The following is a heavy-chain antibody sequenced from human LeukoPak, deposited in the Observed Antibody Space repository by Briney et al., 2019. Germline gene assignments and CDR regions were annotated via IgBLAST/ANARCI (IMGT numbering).Heavy chain of an antibody. J-gene: IGHJ3*02. CDR3: ARDSCYAMNAFDI. CDR1: GFTFSSYS. CDR2: ISSSSSYI. V-gene: IGHV3-21*01. Sequence: GGSLRLSCAASGFTFSSYSMNWVRQAPGKGLEWVSSISSSSSYIYYADSVKGRFTISRDNAKNSLYLQMNSLRAEDTAVYYCARDSCYAMNAFDIWGQGTMVTVSS. D-gene: IGHD2-2*01.